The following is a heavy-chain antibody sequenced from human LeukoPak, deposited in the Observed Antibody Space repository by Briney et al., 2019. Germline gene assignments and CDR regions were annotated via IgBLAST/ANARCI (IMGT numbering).Heavy chain of an antibody. CDR2: IYSGGST. CDR3: ARRIVVVTPGAFDI. J-gene: IGHJ3*02. Sequence: PGGSLRLSCAASGFTVCSNYMSWVRQAPGKGLEWVSVIYSGGSTYYADSVKGRFTISRDNSKNTLYLQMNSLRAEDTAVYYCARRIVVVTPGAFDIWGQGTMVTVSS. CDR1: GFTVCSNY. D-gene: IGHD3-22*01. V-gene: IGHV3-66*04.